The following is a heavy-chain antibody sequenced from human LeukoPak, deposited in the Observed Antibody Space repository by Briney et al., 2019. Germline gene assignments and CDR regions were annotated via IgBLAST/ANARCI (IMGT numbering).Heavy chain of an antibody. Sequence: GGSLRLSCAASGFTFNSYAMSWVRQAPGKGLEWVSAISASGGTTYYADSVKGRFTISRDNSENTLFLQMNSLRAEDMAVYYRAKEPREYCSSTSCPNWFDLWGQGTLVTVSS. J-gene: IGHJ5*02. V-gene: IGHV3-23*01. CDR3: AKEPREYCSSTSCPNWFDL. CDR1: GFTFNSYA. CDR2: ISASGGTT. D-gene: IGHD2-2*01.